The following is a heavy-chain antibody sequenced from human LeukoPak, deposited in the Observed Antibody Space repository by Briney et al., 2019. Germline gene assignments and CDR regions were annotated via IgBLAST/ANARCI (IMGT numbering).Heavy chain of an antibody. CDR2: ISSSSSYT. CDR1: GFTFSDYY. Sequence: GGSLRLSCAASGFTFSDYYMSWIRQAPGKGLEWVSYISSSSSYTNYADSVKGRFTISRDNAKNSLYLQMNSLRAEDTAVYYCARSQPYYYGSGGLSGAYHYGMDVWGKGTTVTVSS. CDR3: ARSQPYYYGSGGLSGAYHYGMDV. V-gene: IGHV3-11*06. D-gene: IGHD3-10*01. J-gene: IGHJ6*04.